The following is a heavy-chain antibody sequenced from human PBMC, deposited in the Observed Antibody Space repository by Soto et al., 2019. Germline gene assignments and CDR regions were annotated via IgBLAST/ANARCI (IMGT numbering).Heavy chain of an antibody. D-gene: IGHD3-22*01. V-gene: IGHV3-73*01. CDR3: TGYYYDSSGSHDY. Sequence: GGSLRLSCAASGFTFSGSAMHWVRQASGKGLEWVGRIRSKANSYATAYAASVKGRFTISRDDSKNTAYLQMNSLKTEDTAVYYCTGYYYDSSGSHDYWGQGTLVTVSS. CDR2: IRSKANSYAT. J-gene: IGHJ4*02. CDR1: GFTFSGSA.